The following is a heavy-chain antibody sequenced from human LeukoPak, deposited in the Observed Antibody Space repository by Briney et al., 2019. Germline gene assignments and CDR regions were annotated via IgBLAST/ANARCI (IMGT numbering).Heavy chain of an antibody. CDR3: AREGYGDYYFDY. D-gene: IGHD4-17*01. CDR2: ISFSGSTI. V-gene: IGHV3-11*04. J-gene: IGHJ4*02. CDR1: GITVSDYY. Sequence: PGGSLRLSCAASGITVSDYYMTWIRQAPGKGLDWVSYISFSGSTIYYADSVKGRFIISRDTAKNSLYLRMNSLRAEDTAVYYCAREGYGDYYFDYWGQGTLVTVSS.